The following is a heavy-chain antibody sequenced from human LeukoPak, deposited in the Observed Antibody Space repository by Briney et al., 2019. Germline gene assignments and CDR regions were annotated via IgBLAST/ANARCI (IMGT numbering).Heavy chain of an antibody. J-gene: IGHJ5*02. CDR1: GGSISSSSYY. V-gene: IGHV4-39*07. CDR2: IYYSGST. CDR3: AREVVVVTANWFDP. Sequence: LETLSLTCTVSGGSISSSSYYWGWIRQPPGKGLEWIGSIYYSGSTYYNPSLKSRVTISVDTSKNQFSLKLSSVTAADTAVYYCAREVVVVTANWFDPWGQGTLVTVSS. D-gene: IGHD2-21*02.